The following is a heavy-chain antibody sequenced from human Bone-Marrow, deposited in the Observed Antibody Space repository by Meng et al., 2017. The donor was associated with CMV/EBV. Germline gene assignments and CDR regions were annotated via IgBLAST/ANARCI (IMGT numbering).Heavy chain of an antibody. CDR3: ARVLEAAHDY. D-gene: IGHD3-3*01. Sequence: QVQGLLQGAEVMRPGSAVTASCKGAGYTFTSYGISWVRQAPGQGLEWMGWISAYNGNTNYAQKLQGRVTMTTDTSTSTAYMELRSLRSDDTAVYYCARVLEAAHDYWGQGTLVTVSS. CDR1: GYTFTSYG. J-gene: IGHJ4*02. V-gene: IGHV1-18*01. CDR2: ISAYNGNT.